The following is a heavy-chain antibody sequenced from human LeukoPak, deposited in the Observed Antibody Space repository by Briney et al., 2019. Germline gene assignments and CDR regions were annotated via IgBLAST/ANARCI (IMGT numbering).Heavy chain of an antibody. CDR1: GFTFSSYA. CDR2: ISGSGGST. Sequence: GGSLRLSCAASGFTFSSYAMSWVRQAPGKGLEWVSAISGSGGSTYYADSVKGRFTISRDNSKNTLYLQMNSLRAEDTAVYYCAKDGPRIGRGYSFGYYFDYWGQGTLVTVSS. D-gene: IGHD5-18*01. V-gene: IGHV3-23*01. CDR3: AKDGPRIGRGYSFGYYFDY. J-gene: IGHJ4*02.